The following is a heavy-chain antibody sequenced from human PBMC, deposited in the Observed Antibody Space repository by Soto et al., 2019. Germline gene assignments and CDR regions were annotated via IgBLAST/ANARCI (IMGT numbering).Heavy chain of an antibody. V-gene: IGHV1-3*04. Sequence: ASVKVSCKASGYTFTSCPIHWVRQAPGQGLEWMGWINIGNGNTQYSQNFQDRVTITRDTSATTAYMELSSLRSEDTAVYYCEREPLCGGKCYLNYFDPWGQGTLVTVSS. CDR2: INIGNGNT. CDR1: GYTFTSCP. D-gene: IGHD2-15*01. J-gene: IGHJ5*02. CDR3: EREPLCGGKCYLNYFDP.